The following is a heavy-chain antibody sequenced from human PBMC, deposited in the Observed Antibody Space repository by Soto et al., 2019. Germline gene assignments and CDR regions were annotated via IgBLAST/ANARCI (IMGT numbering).Heavy chain of an antibody. D-gene: IGHD2-15*01. Sequence: GESLKISCKTSAYSFTSYWVAWVRQLPGKGLEWMGTFYPGDSTSTYSPSFQGQVTISVDKSISTAYLQLSSLKASDTAMYYCARIIGYCRNNDCSWTFDIWGQGTMVTVSS. J-gene: IGHJ3*02. CDR3: ARIIGYCRNNDCSWTFDI. CDR2: FYPGDSTS. CDR1: AYSFTSYW. V-gene: IGHV5-51*01.